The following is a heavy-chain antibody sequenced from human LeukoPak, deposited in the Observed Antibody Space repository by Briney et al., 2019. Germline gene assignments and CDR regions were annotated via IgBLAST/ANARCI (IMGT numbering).Heavy chain of an antibody. D-gene: IGHD3-10*01. CDR2: VNADGGNT. CDR1: GFTFSSYA. V-gene: IGHV3-23*01. Sequence: GGSLRLSCAASGFTFSSYAMSWVRQAPGKGLEWVSSVNADGGNTYYADSVKGRFTISRDNSKNTLYLQMNSLRAEDTAVYYCAKDLLSMVRGVITAYYFDYWGQGTLVTVSS. CDR3: AKDLLSMVRGVITAYYFDY. J-gene: IGHJ4*02.